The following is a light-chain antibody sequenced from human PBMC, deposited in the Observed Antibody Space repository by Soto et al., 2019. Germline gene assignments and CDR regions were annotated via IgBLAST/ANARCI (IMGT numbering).Light chain of an antibody. J-gene: IGKJ4*01. V-gene: IGKV3-11*01. CDR3: QQRSNLLT. CDR1: QRVSSY. Sequence: EIVLTQSPATLSLSPGERTTLSCRASQRVSSYLAWYQQKPGQAPRLLIYDASNRATGIPAMFSGSGSGTDFTLTISSLEPEDFAVYYCQQRSNLLTFGGGTKVDIK. CDR2: DAS.